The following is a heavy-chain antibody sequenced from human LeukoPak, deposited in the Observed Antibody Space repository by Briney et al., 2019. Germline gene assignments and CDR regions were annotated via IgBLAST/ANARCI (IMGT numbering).Heavy chain of an antibody. D-gene: IGHD3-10*01. Sequence: SETLSLTCTVSGGSISSGSDYWSWIRQPAGKGLEWIGRIYTSGSTKYNPSLKSRVTISVDTSKNQFSLRLSSVTAADTAVYYCARSRYGSGKNFDYWGQGTLVTVSS. CDR3: ARSRYGSGKNFDY. CDR1: GGSISSGSDY. V-gene: IGHV4-61*02. J-gene: IGHJ4*02. CDR2: IYTSGST.